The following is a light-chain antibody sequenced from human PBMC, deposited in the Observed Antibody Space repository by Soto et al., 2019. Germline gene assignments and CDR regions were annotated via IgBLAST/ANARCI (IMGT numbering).Light chain of an antibody. Sequence: DIQMTQSPSTLSASVGDRVTITCRASQSISSWLAWYQQKTGTAPKLLIHKASSLESGVPSRFSGSGSGTEFTLTISSLQPDDFATYYCQQYNLYWTFGQGTKVEI. CDR2: KAS. J-gene: IGKJ1*01. CDR3: QQYNLYWT. V-gene: IGKV1-5*03. CDR1: QSISSW.